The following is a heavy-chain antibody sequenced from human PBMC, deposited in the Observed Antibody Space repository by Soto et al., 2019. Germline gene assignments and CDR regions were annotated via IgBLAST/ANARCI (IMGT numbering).Heavy chain of an antibody. CDR3: ARVPYSSGWQAYYYYYYMDV. Sequence: GGSPRLSCAASGFTFSDYYMSWIRQAPGKGLEWVSYISSSGSTIYYADSVKGRFTISRDNAKNSLYLQMNSLRAEDTAVYYCARVPYSSGWQAYYYYYYMDVWGKGTTVTVSS. D-gene: IGHD6-19*01. CDR2: ISSSGSTI. V-gene: IGHV3-11*01. CDR1: GFTFSDYY. J-gene: IGHJ6*03.